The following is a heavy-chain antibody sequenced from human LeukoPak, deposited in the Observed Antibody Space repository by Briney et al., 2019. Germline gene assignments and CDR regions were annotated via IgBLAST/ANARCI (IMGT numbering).Heavy chain of an antibody. CDR1: GLTFSNYG. CDR3: AKDLGVGDDP. CDR2: IRHDGSEK. Sequence: PGGSPTLPFPASGLTFSNYGMHGLGQAAGKGLEWVAFIRHDGSEKYYADSVKGRFTISRDNSKNRVYLQMNSLRAEDTAVYYCAKDLGVGDDPWGQGTLVTVSS. D-gene: IGHD3-10*01. J-gene: IGHJ5*02. V-gene: IGHV3-30*02.